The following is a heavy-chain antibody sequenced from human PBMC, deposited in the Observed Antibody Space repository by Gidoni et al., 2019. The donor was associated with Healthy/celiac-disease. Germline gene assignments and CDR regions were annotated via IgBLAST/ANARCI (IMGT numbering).Heavy chain of an antibody. CDR2: ISSSSSYI. Sequence: EVQLVESGGGLVKPGGSLRLSCGASCFPFSSYSMNWVLQAPGKGLEWVSSISSSSSYIYYADSVKGRFTISRDNAKNSLYLQMNSLRAEDTAVYYCARDTIFGVVTPDYWGQGTLVTVSS. J-gene: IGHJ4*02. CDR1: CFPFSSYS. D-gene: IGHD3-3*01. CDR3: ARDTIFGVVTPDY. V-gene: IGHV3-21*01.